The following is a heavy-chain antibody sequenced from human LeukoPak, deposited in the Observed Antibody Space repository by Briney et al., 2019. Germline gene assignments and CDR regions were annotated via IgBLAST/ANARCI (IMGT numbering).Heavy chain of an antibody. D-gene: IGHD3-16*01. CDR3: ARDLLGGGLFDY. CDR2: IYYSGST. CDR1: GGSISSYY. V-gene: IGHV4-59*01. J-gene: IGHJ4*02. Sequence: SETLSLTCTVSGGSISSYYWSWIRQPPGKGLEWIGYIYYSGSTNYNPSLKSRVTISVDTSKNQFSLKLSSVTAADTAVYYCARDLLGGGLFDYWGQGTLVTVSS.